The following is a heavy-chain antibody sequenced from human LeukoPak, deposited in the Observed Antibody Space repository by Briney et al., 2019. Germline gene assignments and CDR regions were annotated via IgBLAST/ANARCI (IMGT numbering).Heavy chain of an antibody. J-gene: IGHJ4*02. D-gene: IGHD4-17*01. Sequence: QPGGSLRLSCEGSAFIFSGHWMNWVRQTPGKGLEWVSTLYPAGDTYFADSVRGRFTISRDISKNTVYLQMGSLRAEDTAVYFCARVHFPYGDFDYWGQGALVTVSS. CDR1: AFIFSGHW. CDR2: LYPAGDT. V-gene: IGHV3-53*01. CDR3: ARVHFPYGDFDY.